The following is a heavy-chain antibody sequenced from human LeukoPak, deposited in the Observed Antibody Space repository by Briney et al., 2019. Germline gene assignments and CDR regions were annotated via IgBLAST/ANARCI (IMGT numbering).Heavy chain of an antibody. D-gene: IGHD6-19*01. J-gene: IGHJ5*01. Sequence: SGGSLRLSCAASGFTFSSFAMHWVRQAPXXXXEWVALIWYDGSNKYYADSVKGRFTISRDNSKNTLYLQMNSLRAEDTAVYYCARDAGYTSGWEFDFWGQGTLVTVSS. V-gene: IGHV3-33*08. CDR1: GFTFSSFA. CDR2: IWYDGSNK. CDR3: ARDAGYTSGWEFDF.